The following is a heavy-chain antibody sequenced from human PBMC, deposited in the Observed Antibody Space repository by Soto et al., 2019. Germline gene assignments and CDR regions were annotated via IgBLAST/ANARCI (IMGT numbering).Heavy chain of an antibody. D-gene: IGHD5-18*01. CDR3: ARAIRGFSYVVDY. J-gene: IGHJ4*02. CDR2: ISCSGATK. Sequence: GGSLRLSCAASGFTFSSHSINWFRQAPGKGLEWVSYISCSGATKYYADSVKGRFTISRDNARNSLYLQMSSLSDEDTAVYYCARAIRGFSYVVDYWGQGTLVTSPQ. CDR1: GFTFSSHS. V-gene: IGHV3-48*02.